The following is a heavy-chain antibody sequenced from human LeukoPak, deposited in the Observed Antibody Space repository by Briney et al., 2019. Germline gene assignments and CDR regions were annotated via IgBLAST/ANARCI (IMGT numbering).Heavy chain of an antibody. Sequence: GGSLRLSCAASGFSFSSYSMNWVRQAPGKGLEWVSYINEGSTYTYYAKSVKGRFTISRGNAKNSLYLQMNSLRGEDTAVYYCARDDAATARASGMDVWGKGTTVTVSS. CDR1: GFSFSSYS. D-gene: IGHD6-6*01. V-gene: IGHV3-21*01. CDR3: ARDDAATARASGMDV. J-gene: IGHJ6*04. CDR2: INEGSTYT.